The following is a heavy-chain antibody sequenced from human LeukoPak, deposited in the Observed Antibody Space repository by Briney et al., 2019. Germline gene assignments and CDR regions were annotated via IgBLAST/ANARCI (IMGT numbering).Heavy chain of an antibody. Sequence: QTGVSLRLSCAASGFTFSSYAMSWVRQAPGKGLEWVSAISGSGGSTYYADTVKGRFTISRDNSKNTLYLQMNSLRAEDTAVYYCAKIGGRSNDYWGQGTLVTVSS. J-gene: IGHJ4*02. CDR2: ISGSGGST. CDR1: GFTFSSYA. V-gene: IGHV3-23*01. CDR3: AKIGGRSNDY.